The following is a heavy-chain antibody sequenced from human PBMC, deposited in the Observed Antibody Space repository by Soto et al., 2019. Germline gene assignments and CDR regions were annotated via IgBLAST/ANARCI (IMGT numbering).Heavy chain of an antibody. CDR3: ARDVDYGMDV. V-gene: IGHV1-2*04. Sequence: ASVKVSCKASGYTFTGYYIHWVRQAPGQGLEWMGWINPNSGGTNYAQKFQGWVTMTRDTSISTAYMELSRLRSDDTAVYYCARDVDYGMDVWGQGTTVTVSS. CDR2: INPNSGGT. CDR1: GYTFTGYY. J-gene: IGHJ6*02.